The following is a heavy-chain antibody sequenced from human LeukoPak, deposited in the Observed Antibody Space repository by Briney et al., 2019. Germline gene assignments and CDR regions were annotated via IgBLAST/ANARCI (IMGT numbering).Heavy chain of an antibody. CDR1: GLSFSYA. CDR3: SINWNGDR. J-gene: IGHJ5*02. Sequence: GGSLRLSCAASGLSFSYAWMNWVRQAPGKGLEWVSTISGTTGDTYYADSVKGRFTISRDNSKNALYLQMNSLRADDTAVYYCSINWNGDRWGQGTLVIVSS. CDR2: ISGTTGDT. V-gene: IGHV3-23*01. D-gene: IGHD1-1*01.